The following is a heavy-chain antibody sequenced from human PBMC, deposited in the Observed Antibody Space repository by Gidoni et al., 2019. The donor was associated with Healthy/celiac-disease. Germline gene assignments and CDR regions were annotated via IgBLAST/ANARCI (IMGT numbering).Heavy chain of an antibody. V-gene: IGHV4-61*02. D-gene: IGHD5-12*01. CDR3: ARAVEATDI. J-gene: IGHJ3*02. CDR1: CGSISSGSYY. Sequence: QVQLQESGPGLVKPSQTLSLTCTVSCGSISSGSYYWSWSRQPAGKGLEWIGRIYTSGSTNYNPSIKSRVTISVDTSKNQFSLKLSSVTAADTAVYYCARAVEATDIWGQGTMVTVSS. CDR2: IYTSGST.